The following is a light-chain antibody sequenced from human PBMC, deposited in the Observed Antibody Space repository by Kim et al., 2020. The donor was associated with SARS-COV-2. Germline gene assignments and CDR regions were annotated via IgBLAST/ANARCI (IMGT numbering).Light chain of an antibody. J-gene: IGLJ3*02. CDR1: NNNVGNQG. CDR3: SAWDSSLNVWV. V-gene: IGLV10-54*04. Sequence: QAGLTQPPSVSKGLGQTATLTCTGNNNNVGNQGAAWLQQHQGHPPKLLSCRNNNRPSGISERFSASRSGDTASLTITGLQPEDETDYYCSAWDSSLNVWVFGGGTQLTVL. CDR2: RNN.